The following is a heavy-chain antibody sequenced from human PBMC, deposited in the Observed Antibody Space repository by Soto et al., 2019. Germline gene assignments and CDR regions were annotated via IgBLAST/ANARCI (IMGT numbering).Heavy chain of an antibody. CDR2: IIPIYGTP. V-gene: IGHV1-69*13. CDR1: GGSFRNFA. D-gene: IGHD2-21*02. J-gene: IGHJ4*02. Sequence: SVKVSCKASGGSFRNFAISWLRQAPGQGLEWVGGIIPIYGTPNYAQKFQGRITISADESTSTIYMELSSLSSEDTAVYYCASPENLGHCGGDCYKFDYWGLGTLVTAPQ. CDR3: ASPENLGHCGGDCYKFDY.